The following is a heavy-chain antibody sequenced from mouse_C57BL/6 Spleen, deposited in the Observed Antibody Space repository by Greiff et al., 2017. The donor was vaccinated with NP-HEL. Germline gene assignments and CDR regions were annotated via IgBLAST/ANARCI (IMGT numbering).Heavy chain of an antibody. J-gene: IGHJ2*01. Sequence: VKLQESGAELVRPGASVKLSCKASGYTFTDYYINWVKQRPGQGLEWIARIYPGSGNTYYNEKFKGKATLTAEKSSSTAYMQLSSLTSEDSAVYFCARSHYYGSSPYYFDYWGQGTTLTVSS. CDR3: ARSHYYGSSPYYFDY. CDR2: IYPGSGNT. V-gene: IGHV1-76*01. D-gene: IGHD1-1*01. CDR1: GYTFTDYY.